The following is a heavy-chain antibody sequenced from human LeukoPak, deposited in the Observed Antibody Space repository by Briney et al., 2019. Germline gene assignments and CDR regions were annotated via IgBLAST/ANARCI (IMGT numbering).Heavy chain of an antibody. Sequence: GRSLRLSCAASGFTFSSYGMHWVRQAPGKGLEWVAVIWYDRSNKYYADSVKGRFTISRDNSKNTLYLQMNSLRAEDTAVYYCARGSGDIVVVPAAMQFDTWGQGTLVTVSS. V-gene: IGHV3-33*01. CDR1: GFTFSSYG. J-gene: IGHJ5*02. CDR3: ARGSGDIVVVPAAMQFDT. D-gene: IGHD2-2*01. CDR2: IWYDRSNK.